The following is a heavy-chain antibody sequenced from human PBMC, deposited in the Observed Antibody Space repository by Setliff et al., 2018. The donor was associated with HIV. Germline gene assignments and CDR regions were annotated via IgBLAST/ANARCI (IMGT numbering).Heavy chain of an antibody. Sequence: GESLKISCKGSGYSFTSYWIGWVRQMPGKGLEWIGVIYPDDSDTRYSPSFKGQVTISADKSITTAYLQWSSLRASDTAMYYCAKGGGLSFRYHDWFVKIWGQGTLVTVSS. D-gene: IGHD3-9*01. CDR1: GYSFTSYW. J-gene: IGHJ3*02. CDR3: AKGGGLSFRYHDWFVKI. V-gene: IGHV5-51*01. CDR2: IYPDDSDT.